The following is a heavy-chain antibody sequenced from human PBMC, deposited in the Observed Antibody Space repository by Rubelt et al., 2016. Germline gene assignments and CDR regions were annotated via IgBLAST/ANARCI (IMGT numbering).Heavy chain of an antibody. CDR2: IIPILGIA. CDR1: GGTFSSYA. Sequence: GSSVKVSCKASGGTFSSYAISWVQQAPGQGLEWMGRIIPILGIANYAQKFQGRVTITADKSTSTAYMELSSLRSEDTAVYYCARSPTVVTWDWFDPWGQGTLVTVSS. D-gene: IGHD4-23*01. J-gene: IGHJ5*02. V-gene: IGHV1-69*04. CDR3: ARSPTVVTWDWFDP.